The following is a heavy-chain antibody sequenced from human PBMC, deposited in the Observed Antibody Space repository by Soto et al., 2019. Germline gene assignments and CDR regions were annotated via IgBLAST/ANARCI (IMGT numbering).Heavy chain of an antibody. J-gene: IGHJ4*02. D-gene: IGHD2-2*01. Sequence: LRLSCAASGFTFNNYAMSWVRQAPGKGLEWVSSINNGGDNIYYADSVKGRFTISRDNSKSTLYLQMNSLRAEDTAVYYCAKTFLARYCSSSICYDPADYFDYWGQGTLVTVSS. V-gene: IGHV3-23*01. CDR1: GFTFNNYA. CDR3: AKTFLARYCSSSICYDPADYFDY. CDR2: INNGGDNI.